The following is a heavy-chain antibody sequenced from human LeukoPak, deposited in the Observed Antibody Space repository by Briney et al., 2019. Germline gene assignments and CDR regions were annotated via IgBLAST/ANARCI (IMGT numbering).Heavy chain of an antibody. CDR1: GGSISSYY. Sequence: PSETLSLTCTVSGGSISSYYWSWIRQPPGKGLEWIGYMYYSGSTNYNPSLKSRVTISVDTSKNQFSLKLSSVTAADTAMYYCARALYGDYFRYDPWGQGTLVTVSS. CDR3: ARALYGDYFRYDP. V-gene: IGHV4-59*12. J-gene: IGHJ5*02. D-gene: IGHD4-17*01. CDR2: MYYSGST.